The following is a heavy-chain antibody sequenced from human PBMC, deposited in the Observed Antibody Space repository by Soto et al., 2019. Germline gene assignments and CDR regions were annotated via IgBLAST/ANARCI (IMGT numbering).Heavy chain of an antibody. CDR2: VSAYNANT. J-gene: IGHJ3*02. D-gene: IGHD2-8*01. CDR1: GYTLTIHG. Sequence: SVKVACRASGYTLTIHGISGLRRPPVQGLEWIVWVSAYNANTNSAQKIQGSVTMTTDTSTSTAYMELTSLRSADTAVYYCARANLNPFDIWGQGTMVTVSS. V-gene: IGHV1-18*01. CDR3: ARANLNPFDI.